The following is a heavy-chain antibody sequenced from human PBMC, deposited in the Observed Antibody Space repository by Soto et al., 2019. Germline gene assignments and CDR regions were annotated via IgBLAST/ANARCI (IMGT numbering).Heavy chain of an antibody. CDR2: ISYDGSNT. V-gene: IGHV3-30*03. CDR3: ARISRYCSGGDCHA. D-gene: IGHD2-15*01. J-gene: IGHJ5*02. CDR1: VVSFNSYD. Sequence: GWSLRLSCASSVVSFNSYDMHWVRQAPGKGPEWVAIISYDGSNTYYSDSVRGRFTISRDNSKDTLYLQMHSLRSEDTAIYYCARISRYCSGGDCHAWGQGTQVTVSS.